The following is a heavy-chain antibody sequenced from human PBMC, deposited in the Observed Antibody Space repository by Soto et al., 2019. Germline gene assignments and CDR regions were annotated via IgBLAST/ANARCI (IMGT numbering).Heavy chain of an antibody. CDR1: GFTLSNYA. V-gene: IGHV3-23*01. CDR3: TKANRYCSGANCFTFDY. D-gene: IGHD2-15*01. CDR2: FSSGGGGT. Sequence: GGSLRLSCTASGFTLSNYAMSWVRQAPGNGLEWVSTFSSGGGGTYYADSVKGRFTISRDNSKNTLPLQMNSLRAEDTAVYYCTKANRYCSGANCFTFDYWGLGTLVTVSS. J-gene: IGHJ4*02.